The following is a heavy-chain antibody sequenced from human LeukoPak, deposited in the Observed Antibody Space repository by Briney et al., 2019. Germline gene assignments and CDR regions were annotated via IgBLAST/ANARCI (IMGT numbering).Heavy chain of an antibody. V-gene: IGHV3-21*01. D-gene: IGHD4-17*01. Sequence: GGSLRLSCAASDFTFSRYSMNRFRQAPGAGLEWVSSISSGGHNIFYADPVKGRFTISRDNAKNSLYLQMNGLRVDDTAVYYCARHGDGFYHGMDVWGQGTTVTVSS. CDR2: ISSGGHNI. CDR1: DFTFSRYS. J-gene: IGHJ6*01. CDR3: ARHGDGFYHGMDV.